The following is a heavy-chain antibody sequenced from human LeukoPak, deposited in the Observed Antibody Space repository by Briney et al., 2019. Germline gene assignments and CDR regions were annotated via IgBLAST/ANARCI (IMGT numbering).Heavy chain of an antibody. J-gene: IGHJ6*04. D-gene: IGHD2-2*01. V-gene: IGHV3-30*02. CDR1: GFTFSSYG. CDR3: AKDRGRLGCSSTSCSFLDV. CDR2: IWYGGSNK. Sequence: GSLRLSCAASGFTFSSYGMHWVRQAPGKGLEWVAVIWYGGSNKYYADSVKGRFTISRDNSKNTLYLQMNSLRAEDTAVYYCAKDRGRLGCSSTSCSFLDVWGKGTTVTVSS.